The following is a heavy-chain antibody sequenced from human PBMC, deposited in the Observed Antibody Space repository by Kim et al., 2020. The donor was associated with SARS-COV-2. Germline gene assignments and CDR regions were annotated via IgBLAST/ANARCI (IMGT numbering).Heavy chain of an antibody. J-gene: IGHJ5*01. CDR2: LPPFCLVT. Sequence: GGSLRLSCEASGFSFFPFLPSSLPFFLPPPFPFLSFFSPLPPFCLVTLYLYSVQGRFPISRDNSKNSLYLQMNSLRAEDTALYYCASGYGWLVHSWGHGTLVTVSS. D-gene: IGHD6-19*01. CDR3: ASGYGWLVHS. CDR1: GFSFFPFLPSS. V-gene: IGHV3-7*03.